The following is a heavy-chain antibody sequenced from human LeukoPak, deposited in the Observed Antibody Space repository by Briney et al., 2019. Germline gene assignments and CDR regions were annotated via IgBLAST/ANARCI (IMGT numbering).Heavy chain of an antibody. D-gene: IGHD2-8*02. CDR2: VIYSGTT. CDR1: VAPVTRDSYY. V-gene: IGHV4-61*01. CDR3: ARAPLCICTGGICCRYFDP. J-gene: IGHJ5*02. Sequence: PSEPLSLTCPAPVAPVTRDSYYWSWIRHPPGKGLGWVGYVIYSGTTNYNPSLKRRATILVSPAKNQSSLNMRSVTAADTAVYYCARAPLCICTGGICCRYFDPWGQGTLVTVSS.